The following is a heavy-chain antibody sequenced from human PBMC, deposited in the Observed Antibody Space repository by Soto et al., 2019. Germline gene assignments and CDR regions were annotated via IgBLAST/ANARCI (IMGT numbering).Heavy chain of an antibody. CDR2: ISYDGSNK. CDR1: GFTFSSYG. CDR3: AKGPRDYYYDSSGYRFDY. J-gene: IGHJ4*02. D-gene: IGHD3-22*01. Sequence: PGGSLRLSCAASGFTFSSYGMHWVRQAPGKGLEWVAVISYDGSNKYYADSVKGRFTISRDNSKNTLYLQMNSLRAEDTAVYYCAKGPRDYYYDSSGYRFDYWGQGTLVTV. V-gene: IGHV3-30*18.